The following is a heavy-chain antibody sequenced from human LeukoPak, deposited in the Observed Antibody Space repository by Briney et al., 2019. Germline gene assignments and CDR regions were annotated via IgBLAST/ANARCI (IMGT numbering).Heavy chain of an antibody. CDR2: IIPNGADS. CDR1: EYTFTNYL. CDR3: ARAPKRRSYVPVPFDI. Sequence: ASVKVSCKAFEYTFTNYLIHWVRQAPGQGLEWMGIIIPNGADSSYAQKFQGRITMTRDTSTSTVYMELNSLRSEDTAVYYCARAPKRRSYVPVPFDIWGQGTMVTVSS. V-gene: IGHV1-46*01. J-gene: IGHJ3*02. D-gene: IGHD3-10*02.